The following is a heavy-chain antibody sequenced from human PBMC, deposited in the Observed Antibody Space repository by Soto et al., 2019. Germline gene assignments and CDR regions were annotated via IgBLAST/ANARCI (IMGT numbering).Heavy chain of an antibody. V-gene: IGHV3-23*01. CDR3: AREYYDFWSGYSDY. D-gene: IGHD3-3*01. CDR2: ISGSGGST. Sequence: GGSLRLSCAASGFTFSSYAMSWVRQAPGKGLEWVSAISGSGGSTYYADSVKGRFTISRDNSKNTLYLQMNSLRAEDTAVYYCAREYYDFWSGYSDYWGQGTLVTVSS. CDR1: GFTFSSYA. J-gene: IGHJ4*02.